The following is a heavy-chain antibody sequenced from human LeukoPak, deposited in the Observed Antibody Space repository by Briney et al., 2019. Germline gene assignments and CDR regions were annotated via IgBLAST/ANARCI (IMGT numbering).Heavy chain of an antibody. CDR3: ARQPLRGSAFDI. D-gene: IGHD1-14*01. Sequence: SETLSLTCAVSGYSISSGYYWGWIRQLPGEGLEWIGSIYHSGSTYYNPSLKSRVSISVDTSKNQFSLKLSSVTAADTAVYYCARQPLRGSAFDIWGQGTMVTVSS. CDR1: GYSISSGYY. J-gene: IGHJ3*02. V-gene: IGHV4-38-2*01. CDR2: IYHSGST.